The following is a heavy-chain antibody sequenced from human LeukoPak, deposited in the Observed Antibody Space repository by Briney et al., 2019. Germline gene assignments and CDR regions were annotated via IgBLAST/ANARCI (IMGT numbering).Heavy chain of an antibody. V-gene: IGHV4-4*07. CDR1: GDSISTYY. J-gene: IGHJ5*02. Sequence: PSETLSLTCTVSGDSISTYYWTWIRQPAGKGLEWIGRVYSSGSTTYNPSLKSRVTISVDTSKNQFSLKLSSVTAADTAVYYCARHNPITIFGVVIISWFDPWGQGTLVTVSS. CDR2: VYSSGST. CDR3: ARHNPITIFGVVIISWFDP. D-gene: IGHD3-3*01.